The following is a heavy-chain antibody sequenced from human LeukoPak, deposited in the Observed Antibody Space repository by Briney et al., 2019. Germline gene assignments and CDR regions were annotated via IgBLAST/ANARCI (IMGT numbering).Heavy chain of an antibody. D-gene: IGHD6-19*01. J-gene: IGHJ3*02. Sequence: PGGSLRLSCSASGFPFSSYAMHWVRQAPGKGLEYVSAISGSGGSTYYADSVKGRFTISRDNSKNTLYLQMNSLRAEDTAVYYCAKETYQQWLKGHDAFDIWGQGTMVTVSS. CDR2: ISGSGGST. V-gene: IGHV3-23*01. CDR3: AKETYQQWLKGHDAFDI. CDR1: GFPFSSYA.